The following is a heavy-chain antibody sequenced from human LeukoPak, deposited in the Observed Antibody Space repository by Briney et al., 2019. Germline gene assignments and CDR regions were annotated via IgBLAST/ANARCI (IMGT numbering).Heavy chain of an antibody. V-gene: IGHV3-53*01. CDR1: GFTVSSNY. D-gene: IGHD1-26*01. Sequence: GGSLRLSCAASGFTVSSNYMSWVRQAPGKGLEWVSVIYSGGSSYYADSVKGRFTISRDNSKNTLYLQMNSLRAEDTAVYYCARAGSGGSYHPDYWGQGTLVTVSS. CDR3: ARAGSGGSYHPDY. J-gene: IGHJ4*02. CDR2: IYSGGSS.